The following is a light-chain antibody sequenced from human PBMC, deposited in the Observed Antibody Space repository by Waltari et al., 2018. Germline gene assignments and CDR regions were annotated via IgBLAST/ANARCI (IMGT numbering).Light chain of an antibody. V-gene: IGLV2-14*03. CDR3: SSFTSSTTGI. J-gene: IGLJ2*01. CDR2: DVN. CDR1: TSDSGGYWD. Sequence: SALTQPDSVSGSPGQSITISCSGITSDSGGYWDVAWYQQQPGKAPKVLIYDVNNPPSGVSNRFSGSKSGSSASLTISGLQAEDEADYYCSSFTSSTTGIFGGGTKVTVL.